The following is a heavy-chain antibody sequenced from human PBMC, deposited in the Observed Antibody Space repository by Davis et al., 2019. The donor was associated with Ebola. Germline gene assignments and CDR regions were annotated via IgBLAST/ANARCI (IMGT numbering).Heavy chain of an antibody. J-gene: IGHJ6*03. Sequence: ASVKVSCKASGYTFTGYYIHWVRQAPGQGLEWMGWINPNSGGTNYAQKFQGRVTMTRDTSISTAYMELSRLRSDDTAVYYCARDLEGRDGRSWSYYYYYMDVWGKGTTVTVSS. CDR1: GYTFTGYY. V-gene: IGHV1-2*02. D-gene: IGHD6-13*01. CDR2: INPNSGGT. CDR3: ARDLEGRDGRSWSYYYYYMDV.